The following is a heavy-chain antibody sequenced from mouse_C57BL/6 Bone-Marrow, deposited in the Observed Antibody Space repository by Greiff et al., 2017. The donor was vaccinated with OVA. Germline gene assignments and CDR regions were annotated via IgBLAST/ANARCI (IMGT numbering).Heavy chain of an antibody. D-gene: IGHD1-1*01. V-gene: IGHV1-64*01. Sequence: QVQLQQPGAELVKPGASVKLSCKASGYTFTSYWMHWVKQRPGQGLEWIGMIHPNSGSTNYNEKFKSKATLTVDKSSSTAYMQPSSLTSEDSAVYYCARDGFYCSRGPWFAYWGQGTLVTVSA. CDR3: ARDGFYCSRGPWFAY. CDR1: GYTFTSYW. J-gene: IGHJ3*01. CDR2: IHPNSGST.